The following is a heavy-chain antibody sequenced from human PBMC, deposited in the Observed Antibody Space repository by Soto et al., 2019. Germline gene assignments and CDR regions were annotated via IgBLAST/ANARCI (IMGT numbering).Heavy chain of an antibody. CDR3: ARGGGKSAYYYYGMDV. CDR2: INHSGST. J-gene: IGHJ6*02. V-gene: IGHV4-34*01. Sequence: PSETLSLTCAVYGGSFSGYYWRWNRQPPGKGLEWIGEINHSGSTNYNPSLKSRVTISVDTSKNQFSLKLSSVTAADTAVYDCARGGGKSAYYYYGMDVWGQGTTVTVSS. CDR1: GGSFSGYY.